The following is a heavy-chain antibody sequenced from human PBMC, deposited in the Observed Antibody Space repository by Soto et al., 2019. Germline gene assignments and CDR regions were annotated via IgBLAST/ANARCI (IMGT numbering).Heavy chain of an antibody. CDR1: GGTFSSYT. CDR2: IIPIRGIA. V-gene: IGHV1-69*02. J-gene: IGHJ6*02. CDR3: AHGDPSYCYYYCMDV. Sequence: QVQLVQSGAEVKKPGSSVKVSCKASGGTFSSYTISWVRQAPGQGLEWMGRIIPIRGIANYAQKFQGRVTITADKSTSTAYMEMSSLRYEDTAVYYCAHGDPSYCYYYCMDVWGQGTTVTVSS. D-gene: IGHD4-17*01.